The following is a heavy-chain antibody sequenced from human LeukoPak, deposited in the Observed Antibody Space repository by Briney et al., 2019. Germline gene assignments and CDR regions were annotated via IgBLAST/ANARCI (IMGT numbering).Heavy chain of an antibody. Sequence: ASVKVSCKASGYTFTSYDINWVRQATGQGLEWMGWMNPNSGNTGYAQKFQGRVTMTRNTSISTAYMELSSLRSEDTAVYYCARGRRSYYPLLYYFDYWGQGTLVTASS. CDR2: MNPNSGNT. CDR3: ARGRRSYYPLLYYFDY. CDR1: GYTFTSYD. J-gene: IGHJ4*02. D-gene: IGHD1-26*01. V-gene: IGHV1-8*01.